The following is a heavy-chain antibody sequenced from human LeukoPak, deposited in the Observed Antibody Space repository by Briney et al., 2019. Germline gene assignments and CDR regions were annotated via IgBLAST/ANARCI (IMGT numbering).Heavy chain of an antibody. Sequence: SETLSLTCAVYGGSFSGYYWSWIRQPPGKGLECIGEIHHSGSTNYNPSLKSRVTISVDTSKNQFSLKLSSVTAADTAVYYCARNQYCTNGVCHIAGLDYFDYWGQGTLVTVSS. CDR2: IHHSGST. CDR1: GGSFSGYY. V-gene: IGHV4-34*01. CDR3: ARNQYCTNGVCHIAGLDYFDY. D-gene: IGHD2-8*01. J-gene: IGHJ4*02.